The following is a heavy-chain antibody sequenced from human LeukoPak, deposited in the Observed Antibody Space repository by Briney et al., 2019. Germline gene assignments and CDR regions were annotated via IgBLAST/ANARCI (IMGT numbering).Heavy chain of an antibody. CDR1: GFTFSSYW. D-gene: IGHD6-19*01. J-gene: IGHJ6*03. V-gene: IGHV3-7*01. CDR3: ARGMGGWSDYYYYYMDV. CDR2: IKQDGSEK. Sequence: GGSLRLSCAASGFTFSSYWMSWVRQAPGKGLEWVANIKQDGSEKYYVDSVKGRFTISRDNAKNSLYLQMNSLRAEDTAVYYCARGMGGWSDYYYYYMDVWGKGTTVTVSS.